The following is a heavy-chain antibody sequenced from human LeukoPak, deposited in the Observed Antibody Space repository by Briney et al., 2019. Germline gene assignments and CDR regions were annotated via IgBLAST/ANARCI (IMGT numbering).Heavy chain of an antibody. CDR3: ARAGIGYCSGGSCYYYYGMDV. CDR2: ISSSGSTI. J-gene: IGHJ6*02. Sequence: PGGSPRLSCAASGFTFSDYYMSWLRQAPGKGLEWVSYISSSGSTIYYADSVKGRFTISRDNAKNSLYLQMSSLRAEDTAVYYCARAGIGYCSGGSCYYYYGMDVWGQGTTVTVSS. D-gene: IGHD2-15*01. CDR1: GFTFSDYY. V-gene: IGHV3-11*01.